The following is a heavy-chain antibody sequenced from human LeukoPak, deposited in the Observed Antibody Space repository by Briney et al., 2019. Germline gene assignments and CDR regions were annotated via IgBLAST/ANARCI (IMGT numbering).Heavy chain of an antibody. V-gene: IGHV3-48*01. J-gene: IGHJ4*02. CDR1: GFTFSDYS. D-gene: IGHD5-18*01. CDR3: AKDIQGAN. Sequence: GGSLRLSCAASGFTFSDYSMNWVRQAPGKGLEWVSCITGSSSTIYYADSVKGRFTISRDNSKNTVYLQMNSLRAEDTALYYCAKDIQGANWGQGTLVTVSS. CDR2: ITGSSSTI.